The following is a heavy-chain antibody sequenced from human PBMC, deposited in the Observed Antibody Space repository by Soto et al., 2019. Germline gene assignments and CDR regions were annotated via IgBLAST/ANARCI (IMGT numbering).Heavy chain of an antibody. V-gene: IGHV4-59*01. CDR3: AREDGYDRPFDY. Sequence: SETLSLTCTVSGGSISSYYWSWIRQPPGKGLEWIGYIYYSGSTNYNPSLKSRVTISVDTSKNQFSLKLSSVTAADTAVYYCAREDGYDRPFDYWGQGTLVTVSS. CDR2: IYYSGST. D-gene: IGHD5-12*01. CDR1: GGSISSYY. J-gene: IGHJ4*02.